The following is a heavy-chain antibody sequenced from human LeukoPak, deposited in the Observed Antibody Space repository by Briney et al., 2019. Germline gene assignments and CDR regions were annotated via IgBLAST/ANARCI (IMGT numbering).Heavy chain of an antibody. J-gene: IGHJ4*02. Sequence: ASVKVSCKASGYTFTGYYMHWVRQAPGQGLEWMGWISAYNGNTNYAQKLQGRVTMTTDTSTSTAYMELRSLRSDDTAVYYCARDRHPYYYDSSGYGGPGYWGQGTLVTVSS. CDR1: GYTFTGYY. CDR3: ARDRHPYYYDSSGYGGPGY. V-gene: IGHV1-18*04. D-gene: IGHD3-22*01. CDR2: ISAYNGNT.